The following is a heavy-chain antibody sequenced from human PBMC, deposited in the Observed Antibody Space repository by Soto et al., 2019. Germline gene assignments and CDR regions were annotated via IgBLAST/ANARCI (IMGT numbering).Heavy chain of an antibody. CDR1: GGSFTSNNR. Sequence: SETLSLTCAVSGGSFTSNNRWTWVRQPPGQGLEWIGEIYRTGSTNYNPSLKSRVTISLDKSENQFSLKVTSLTAADTAVYYCASRDPGTSVDYWGQGTLVTVSS. V-gene: IGHV4-4*02. CDR3: ASRDPGTSVDY. J-gene: IGHJ4*02. D-gene: IGHD1-7*01. CDR2: IYRTGST.